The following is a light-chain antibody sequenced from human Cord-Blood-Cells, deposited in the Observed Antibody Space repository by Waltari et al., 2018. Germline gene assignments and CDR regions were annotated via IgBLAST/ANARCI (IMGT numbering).Light chain of an antibody. J-gene: IGKJ1*01. CDR3: QQYGSSPPWT. CDR1: QSVSSSY. V-gene: IGKV3-20*01. CDR2: GAS. Sequence: EIVLTPSPGTLSLSPGERATLPCRASQSVSSSYLAWYQQKPGQAPRLLIYGASSRATGIPDRFSGRGSGTDFTLTISRLEPEDFAVYYCQQYGSSPPWTFGQGTKVEIK.